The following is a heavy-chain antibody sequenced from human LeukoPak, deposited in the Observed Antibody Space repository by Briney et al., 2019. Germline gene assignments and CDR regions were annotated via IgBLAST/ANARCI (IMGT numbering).Heavy chain of an antibody. CDR1: GGSISSSSYY. CDR2: IYYSGST. Sequence: SETLSLTCTVSGGSISSSSYYWGWIRQPPGKGLEWIGSIYYSGSTYYNPSLKSRVTISVDTSKNQFSLKLSSVTAADTAVYYCARDSSSTPYYYYMDVWGKGTTVTVSS. V-gene: IGHV4-39*07. CDR3: ARDSSSTPYYYYMDV. J-gene: IGHJ6*03. D-gene: IGHD6-13*01.